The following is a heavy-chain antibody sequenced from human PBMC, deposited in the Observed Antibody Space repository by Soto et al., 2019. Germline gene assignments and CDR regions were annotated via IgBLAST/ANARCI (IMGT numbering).Heavy chain of an antibody. D-gene: IGHD3-3*01. CDR2: IYYSGST. J-gene: IGHJ5*02. Sequence: PSETLSLTCTVSGGSISSYYWSWIRQPPGKGLEWIGYIYYSGSTNYNPSLKSRVTISVDTSKNQFSLKLSSVTAADTAVYYCARNGRYDFLGFEPWGQGTLVTVSS. CDR1: GGSISSYY. V-gene: IGHV4-59*08. CDR3: ARNGRYDFLGFEP.